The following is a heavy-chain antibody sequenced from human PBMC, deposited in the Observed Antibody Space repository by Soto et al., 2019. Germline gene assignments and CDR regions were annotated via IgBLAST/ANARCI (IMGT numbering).Heavy chain of an antibody. V-gene: IGHV1-46*01. CDR1: GYMFTNYY. Sequence: ASVKVSCKASGYMFTNYYMHWLRQAPGQGPEWMGIINPRGGSTSYAQKFQGRVTMTRDTSTSTVYMELSSLRSEDTAVYYCARDRGYYYDSSGYYGVGYWFDPWGQGTLVTVSS. CDR2: INPRGGST. J-gene: IGHJ5*02. CDR3: ARDRGYYYDSSGYYGVGYWFDP. D-gene: IGHD3-22*01.